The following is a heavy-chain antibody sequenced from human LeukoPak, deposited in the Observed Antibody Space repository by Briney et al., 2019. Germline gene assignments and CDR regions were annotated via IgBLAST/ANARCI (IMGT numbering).Heavy chain of an antibody. CDR2: INGGNGYT. CDR3: ARYINGAFDY. CDR1: GYTFANYG. J-gene: IGHJ4*02. Sequence: GASVKVSCKASGYTFANYGVHWVRHAPGQRLEWVGWINGGNGYTKYSQKFQGRVTITGDTSASTAYMELSSLRSEDTAVYYCARYINGAFDYWGQGTLVTVSS. V-gene: IGHV1-3*01. D-gene: IGHD2-8*01.